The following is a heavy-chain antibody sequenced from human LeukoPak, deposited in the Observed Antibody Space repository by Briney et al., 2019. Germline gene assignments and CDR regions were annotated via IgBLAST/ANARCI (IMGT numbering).Heavy chain of an antibody. Sequence: SETLSLTCTVSGGSISPYFWSWIRQSPGKGLEWIGYISNDGSTKYNPSLKSRVTISADTSKRQFSLNLRSVTAADTAVYYCARRQTYFDYWGQGTLVTVSS. CDR2: ISNDGST. J-gene: IGHJ4*02. CDR3: ARRQTYFDY. V-gene: IGHV4-4*09. CDR1: GGSISPYF.